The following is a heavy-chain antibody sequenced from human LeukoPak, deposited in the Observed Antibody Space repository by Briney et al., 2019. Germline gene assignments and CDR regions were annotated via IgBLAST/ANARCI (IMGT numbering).Heavy chain of an antibody. V-gene: IGHV1-69*13. D-gene: IGHD3-22*01. CDR3: ARESRIDYYDSSGYFDY. J-gene: IGHJ4*02. CDR2: IIPIFGTA. CDR1: GGTFSSYA. Sequence: SVKVSCKASGGTFSSYAISWVRQAPGQGLAWMGGIIPIFGTANYAQKFQGRVTITADESTSTAYMELSSLRSEDTAVYYCARESRIDYYDSSGYFDYWGQGTLVTVSS.